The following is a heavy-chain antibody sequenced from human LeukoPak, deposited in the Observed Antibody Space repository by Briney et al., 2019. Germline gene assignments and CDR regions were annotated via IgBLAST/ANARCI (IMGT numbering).Heavy chain of an antibody. CDR3: ARDFSHYYGSGSYYNAHWFDP. Sequence: SQTLSLTCTVSGGSISSGSYYWSWIRQPAGKGLEWIGRIYTSGSTNYNPSLKGRVTISVDTSKNQFSLKLSSVTAADTAVYYCARDFSHYYGSGSYYNAHWFDPWGQGTLVTVSS. J-gene: IGHJ5*02. D-gene: IGHD3-10*01. CDR2: IYTSGST. V-gene: IGHV4-61*02. CDR1: GGSISSGSYY.